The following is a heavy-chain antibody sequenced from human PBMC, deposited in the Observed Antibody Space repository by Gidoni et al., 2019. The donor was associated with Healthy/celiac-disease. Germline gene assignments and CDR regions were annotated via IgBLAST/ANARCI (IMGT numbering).Heavy chain of an antibody. Sequence: EVQLVESGGGLVKPVGSLRLACASSGFTFSGYSMNWVRKAPGKGLEWVSSISSSSSYIYYADSVKGRFTISRDNAKNSLYLQMNSLRAEDTAVYYCARDATPTDYWGQGTLVTVSS. CDR3: ARDATPTDY. CDR2: ISSSSSYI. CDR1: GFTFSGYS. V-gene: IGHV3-21*01. J-gene: IGHJ4*02.